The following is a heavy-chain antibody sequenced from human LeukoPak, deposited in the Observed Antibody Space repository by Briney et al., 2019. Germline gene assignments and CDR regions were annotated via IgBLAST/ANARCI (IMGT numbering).Heavy chain of an antibody. CDR3: ARESTVAGSPYFDY. CDR1: GFTFSSYS. V-gene: IGHV3-21*01. D-gene: IGHD6-19*01. CDR2: ISSSSSYI. Sequence: PGGSLRLSCAASGFTFSSYSMNWVRQAPGKGLEWVSSISSSSSYIYYADSVKGRFTISRDNAKNSLYLQMNSLRAEDTAVYYCARESTVAGSPYFDYWGQGTLVTVSS. J-gene: IGHJ4*02.